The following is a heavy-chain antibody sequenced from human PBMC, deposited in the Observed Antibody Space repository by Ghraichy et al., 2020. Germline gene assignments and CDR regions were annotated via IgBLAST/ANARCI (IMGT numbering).Heavy chain of an antibody. CDR1: GFTFSSYW. Sequence: GGSLRLSCAASGFTFSSYWMSWVRQAPGKGLEWVANIKQDGSEKYYVDSVKGRFTISRDNAKNSLYLQMNSLRAEDTAVYYCARVHGDYGDWYFDLWGRGTLVTVSS. J-gene: IGHJ2*01. D-gene: IGHD4-17*01. CDR2: IKQDGSEK. V-gene: IGHV3-7*01. CDR3: ARVHGDYGDWYFDL.